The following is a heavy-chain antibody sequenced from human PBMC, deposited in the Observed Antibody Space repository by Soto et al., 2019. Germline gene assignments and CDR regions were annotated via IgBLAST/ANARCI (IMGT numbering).Heavy chain of an antibody. D-gene: IGHD3-22*01. CDR1: GNTLNTDT. CDR2: IIPVIGVG. V-gene: IGHV1-69*02. J-gene: IGHJ5*02. Sequence: QVQLVQSGAEVKNPGSSVKVSCKPSGNTLNTDTITWLRQAPGQGLEWMGRIIPVIGVGTYAQKFQDRVTITADKSTTTVYKEVTSLTSEDTATYYCAIGRTGSNGYYWAWGQGTQVTVS. CDR3: AIGRTGSNGYYWA.